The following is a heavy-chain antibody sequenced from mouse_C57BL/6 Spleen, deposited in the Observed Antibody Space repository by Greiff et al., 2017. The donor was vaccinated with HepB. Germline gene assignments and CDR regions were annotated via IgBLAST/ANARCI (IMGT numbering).Heavy chain of an antibody. Sequence: QVQLQQPGAELVKPGASVKLSCKASGYTFTSYWMQWVKQRPGQGLEWIGEIDPSDSYTNYNQKFKGKATLTVDTSSSAAYMQLSSLTSEDAAVYYCARTTVIATADYWGQGTTLTVSS. CDR1: GYTFTSYW. J-gene: IGHJ2*01. D-gene: IGHD1-1*01. CDR3: ARTTVIATADY. CDR2: IDPSDSYT. V-gene: IGHV1-50*01.